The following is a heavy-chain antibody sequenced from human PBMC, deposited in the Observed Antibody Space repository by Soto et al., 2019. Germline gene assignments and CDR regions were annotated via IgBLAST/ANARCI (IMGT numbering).Heavy chain of an antibody. D-gene: IGHD3-22*01. CDR3: ALRSMAVVPEY. CDR1: GDSISSYY. Sequence: QVQLQESGPGLVKPSETLSLTCAVSGDSISSYYCMWIRQPPGKGLESIGYLYYGRSANYNPSLKSRVTLSVDTSTNQCSLTLSSMTDADTAVDYCALRSMAVVPEYWGQGTLVTVSS. V-gene: IGHV4-59*01. J-gene: IGHJ4*02. CDR2: LYYGRSA.